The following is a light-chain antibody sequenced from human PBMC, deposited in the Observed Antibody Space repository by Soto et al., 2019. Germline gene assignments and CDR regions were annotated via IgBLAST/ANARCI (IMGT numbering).Light chain of an antibody. CDR2: DVS. CDR1: QSVSRRY. Sequence: IVLTQSPDTLSLSPGQRATLSCRASQSVSRRYLAWYQQKPGQAPMLLIYDVSERASDIPDRFSGSGSGTDFTLTINSLVPEDVEVYYCQYQGSFGGGTKVEIK. CDR3: QYQGS. V-gene: IGKV3-20*01. J-gene: IGKJ4*01.